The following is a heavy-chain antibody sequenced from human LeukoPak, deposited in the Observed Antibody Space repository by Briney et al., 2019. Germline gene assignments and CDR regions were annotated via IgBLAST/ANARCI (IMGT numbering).Heavy chain of an antibody. D-gene: IGHD5-12*01. CDR1: GFTFTSYW. V-gene: IGHV3-7*01. J-gene: IGHJ5*02. Sequence: PGGSLRLSCTASGFTFTSYWMSWVRQAPGKGLEWVANIKQDGSEKYYVDSVKGRFTISRDNAKNSLYLQMNSLRAEDTAVYYCARGGLRHNWFDPWDQGTLVTVSS. CDR2: IKQDGSEK. CDR3: ARGGLRHNWFDP.